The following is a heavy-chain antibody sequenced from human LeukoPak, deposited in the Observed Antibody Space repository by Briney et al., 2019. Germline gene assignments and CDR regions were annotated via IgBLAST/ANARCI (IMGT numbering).Heavy chain of an antibody. CDR3: ARGIAAAGETSTY. J-gene: IGHJ4*02. CDR2: IIPIFGTA. D-gene: IGHD6-13*01. Sequence: ASVKVSCTASGGTFSSYAISWVRQAPGQGLEWMGGIIPIFGTANYAQKFQGRVTITADESTSTAYMELSSLRSEDTAVYYCARGIAAAGETSTYWGQGTLVTVSS. V-gene: IGHV1-69*13. CDR1: GGTFSSYA.